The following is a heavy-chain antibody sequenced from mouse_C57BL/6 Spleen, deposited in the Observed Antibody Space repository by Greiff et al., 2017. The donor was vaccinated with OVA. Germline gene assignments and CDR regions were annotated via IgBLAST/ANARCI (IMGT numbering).Heavy chain of an antibody. CDR2: IYPGSGNT. J-gene: IGHJ2*01. CDR3: ARKGYGSSSLFDY. D-gene: IGHD1-1*01. V-gene: IGHV1-76*01. CDR1: GYTFTDYY. Sequence: QVQLQQSGAELVRPGASVKLSCKASGYTFTDYYINWVKQRPGQGLEWIARIYPGSGNTYYNEKFKGKATLTAEKSSSTAYMQLSSLTSEDSAVYFCARKGYGSSSLFDYWGQGTTLTVSS.